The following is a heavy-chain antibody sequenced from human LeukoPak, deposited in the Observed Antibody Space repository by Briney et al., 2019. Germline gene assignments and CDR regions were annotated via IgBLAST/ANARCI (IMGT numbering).Heavy chain of an antibody. CDR1: GFTFSSYW. D-gene: IGHD2-15*01. CDR3: ASDERVQYCSGGGCYYY. CDR2: IKQDGSEK. Sequence: GGSLRLSCAASGFTFSSYWMSWVRQAPGKGLEWVANIKQDGSEKYYVDSVKGRFTISRDNAKNSLYLQMNSLRAEDTAVYYCASDERVQYCSGGGCYYYWGQGTLVTVSS. J-gene: IGHJ4*02. V-gene: IGHV3-7*01.